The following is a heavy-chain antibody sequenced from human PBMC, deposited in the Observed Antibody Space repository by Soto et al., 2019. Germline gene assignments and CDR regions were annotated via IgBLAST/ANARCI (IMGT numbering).Heavy chain of an antibody. D-gene: IGHD2-2*01. CDR1: GGSISSYY. Sequence: PSETLSLTCTVSGGSISSYYWSWIRQPPGKGLDLIWYIYYSGSTNYNPSLKSRVTISVDTSKNQFSLKLSSVTAADTAVYYCARAPVCSSTSCYYYYYYMDVWGKGTTVTVSS. CDR3: ARAPVCSSTSCYYYYYYMDV. CDR2: IYYSGST. V-gene: IGHV4-59*08. J-gene: IGHJ6*03.